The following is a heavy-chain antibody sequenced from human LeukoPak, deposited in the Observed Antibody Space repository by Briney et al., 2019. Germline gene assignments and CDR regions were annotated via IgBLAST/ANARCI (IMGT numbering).Heavy chain of an antibody. CDR2: VYPGDANT. CDR1: GYSFSRYY. J-gene: IGHJ4*02. V-gene: IGHV5-51*01. D-gene: IGHD2-2*01. Sequence: LGESLNISCQVSGYSFSRYYIGWVRQMPGKGLEWMGIVYPGDANTRYSPSFQGQVTISVDKSISTAYLQWSSLKASDTAMYYCARPGYCTSTTCWDLEYWGQGTLVTASP. CDR3: ARPGYCTSTTCWDLEY.